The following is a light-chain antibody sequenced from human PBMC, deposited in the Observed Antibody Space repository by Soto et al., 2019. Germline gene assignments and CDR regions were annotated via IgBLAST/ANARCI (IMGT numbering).Light chain of an antibody. V-gene: IGKV3-20*01. CDR2: GAS. Sequence: EIVLTQSPCSLSLSPGERATLSCRASQIVSNNYVAWYQQKPGQAPRLLLYGASSRATGIPDRFSGSGSGTDFTLIISRLAPEDFAVYYCQQYGSSTTFGQGTKVDIK. J-gene: IGKJ1*01. CDR1: QIVSNNY. CDR3: QQYGSSTT.